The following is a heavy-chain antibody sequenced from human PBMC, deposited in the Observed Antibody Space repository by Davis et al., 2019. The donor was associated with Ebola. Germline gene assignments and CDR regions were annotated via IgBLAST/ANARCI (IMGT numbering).Heavy chain of an antibody. D-gene: IGHD1-26*01. CDR3: AKDTSNIWFDI. J-gene: IGHJ3*02. Sequence: GESLKISCAASGFVFRNYVMSWVRQAPGKGLEWVSTLGTSADTDYADSVTGRFTISRDNSKNTLYLQMNGLRVEDTAIYYCAKDTSNIWFDIWGQGTNVTVSS. V-gene: IGHV3-23*01. CDR1: GFVFRNYV. CDR2: LGTSADT.